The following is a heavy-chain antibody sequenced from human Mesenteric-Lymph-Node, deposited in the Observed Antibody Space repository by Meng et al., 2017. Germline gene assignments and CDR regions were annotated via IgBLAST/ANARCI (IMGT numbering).Heavy chain of an antibody. D-gene: IGHD4-17*01. Sequence: QVELQEVGAGLLKPSETLSPTVAVYGGSFSGYYWSWIRQPPGKGLEWIGEINHSGSTNYNPSLKSRVTISVDTSKNQFSLKLSSVTAADTAVYYCARRYGASAYNWFDPWGQGTLVTVSS. CDR2: INHSGST. J-gene: IGHJ5*02. V-gene: IGHV4-34*01. CDR1: GGSFSGYY. CDR3: ARRYGASAYNWFDP.